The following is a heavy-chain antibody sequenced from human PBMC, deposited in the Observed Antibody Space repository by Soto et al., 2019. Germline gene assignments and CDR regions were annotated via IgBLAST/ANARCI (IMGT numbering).Heavy chain of an antibody. CDR1: GGSISSYY. V-gene: IGHV4-59*08. CDR2: IYYSGST. J-gene: IGHJ4*02. CDR3: ARHHDS. Sequence: QVQLQESGPGLVKPSETLSLTCTVSGGSISSYYWRWIRQPPGKGLEWIGYIYYSGSTNYNPSLNSRVTISVDTYKTQFSLRLSSVNAANTAVYYCARHHDSWGQGTLVSVSS.